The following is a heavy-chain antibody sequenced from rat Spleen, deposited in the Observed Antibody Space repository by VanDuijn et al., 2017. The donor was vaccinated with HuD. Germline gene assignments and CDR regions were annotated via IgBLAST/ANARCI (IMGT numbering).Heavy chain of an antibody. CDR3: ARGMTRPFAY. CDR2: IWSGGST. CDR1: GFSLTSYH. D-gene: IGHD1-7*01. Sequence: QVQLKESGPGLVQPSQTLSLTCTVSGFSLTSYHVSWVRQPPGKGLEWIGEIWSGGSTHYNPALKSRLSISRDTSKSQVFLKMNSLQTEDTAMYFCARGMTRPFAYWGQGTLVTVSS. V-gene: IGHV2-15*01. J-gene: IGHJ3*01.